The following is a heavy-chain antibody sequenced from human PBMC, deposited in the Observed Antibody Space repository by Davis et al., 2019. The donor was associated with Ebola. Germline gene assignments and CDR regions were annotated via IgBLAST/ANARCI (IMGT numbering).Heavy chain of an antibody. V-gene: IGHV3-21*01. CDR1: GFTFSSYG. D-gene: IGHD2-21*02. CDR2: ISSSSYI. CDR3: ARDPRIVVVTAIPGYFQH. J-gene: IGHJ1*01. Sequence: GGSLRLSCAAPGFTFSSYGMHWVRQAPGKGLEWVSSISSSSYIYYADSVKGRFTISRDNAKNSLYLQMNSLRAEDTAVYYCARDPRIVVVTAIPGYFQHWGQGTLVTVSS.